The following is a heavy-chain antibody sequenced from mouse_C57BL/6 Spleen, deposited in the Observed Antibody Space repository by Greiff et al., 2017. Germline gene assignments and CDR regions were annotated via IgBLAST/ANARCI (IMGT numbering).Heavy chain of an antibody. CDR3: ARGGKKESYYSDY. CDR2: ISSGSSTI. Sequence: EVQVVESGGGLVKPGGSLKLSCAASGFTFSDYGMHWVRQAPEKGLEWVAYISSGSSTIYYADTVKGRFTISRDNAKNTLFLQKTSLRSEDTAMYYCARGGKKESYYSDYWGQGTTLTVSS. D-gene: IGHD1-1*02. CDR1: GFTFSDYG. V-gene: IGHV5-17*01. J-gene: IGHJ2*01.